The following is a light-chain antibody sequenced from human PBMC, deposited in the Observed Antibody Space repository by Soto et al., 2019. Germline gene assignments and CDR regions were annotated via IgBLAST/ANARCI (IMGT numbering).Light chain of an antibody. CDR1: NIGSKS. J-gene: IGLJ3*02. V-gene: IGLV3-21*04. CDR3: QVWDSSNDPWV. Sequence: SYELTQPPSVSVAPGKTARITCGGNNIGSKSVHWYKQKPGQAPVLVIYYDSDRPAGIPERFSGSNSGNTATLTISRVEAGDEADCYCQVWDSSNDPWVFGGGTKLTVL. CDR2: YDS.